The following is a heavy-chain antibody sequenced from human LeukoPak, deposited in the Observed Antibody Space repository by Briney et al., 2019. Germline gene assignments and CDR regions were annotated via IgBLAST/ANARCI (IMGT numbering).Heavy chain of an antibody. CDR3: ANWRSNSLPL. D-gene: IGHD5-18*01. V-gene: IGHV3-23*01. J-gene: IGHJ4*02. Sequence: PSETLSLTCTVSGGSISSGGYYWSRIRQHPGKGLEWVSAISAGGTSTYYADSVKGRFTISRDNSKNTLYLQMNSLRAEDTAVYYCANWRSNSLPLWGQGTLVTVSS. CDR2: ISAGGTST. CDR1: GGSISSGGYY.